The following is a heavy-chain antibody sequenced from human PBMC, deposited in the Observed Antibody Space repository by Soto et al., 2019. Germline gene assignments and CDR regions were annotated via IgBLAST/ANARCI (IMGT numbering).Heavy chain of an antibody. CDR3: ARQSCISTSCSPMGNYYYYGMDV. CDR1: GGSISSSSYY. D-gene: IGHD2-2*01. CDR2: IYYSGST. Sequence: PETLSLTCTVSGGSISSSSYYWGWIRQAPATGLEWIGSIYYSGSTYYNPSLKSRVTISVDTSKNQFSLKLSSVTAADTAVYCCARQSCISTSCSPMGNYYYYGMDVWGQGTTVT. V-gene: IGHV4-39*01. J-gene: IGHJ6*02.